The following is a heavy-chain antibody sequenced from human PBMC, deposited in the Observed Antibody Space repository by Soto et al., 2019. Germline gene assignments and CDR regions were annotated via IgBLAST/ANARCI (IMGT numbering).Heavy chain of an antibody. J-gene: IGHJ6*02. D-gene: IGHD3-3*01. CDR2: IYYSGST. CDR3: ATLRFLEWRDGMDV. Sequence: LSLTCTVSGGSLSSYYWSWIRQPPGKGLEWIGYIYYSGSTNYNPSLKSRVTISVDTSKNQFSLKLSSVTAADTAVYYCATLRFLEWRDGMDVWGQGTTVTVSS. V-gene: IGHV4-59*01. CDR1: GGSLSSYY.